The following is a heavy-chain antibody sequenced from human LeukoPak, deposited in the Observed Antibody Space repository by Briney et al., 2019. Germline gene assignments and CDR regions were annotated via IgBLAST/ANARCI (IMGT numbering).Heavy chain of an antibody. D-gene: IGHD6-13*01. V-gene: IGHV4-59*01. J-gene: IGHJ6*03. CDR1: GGSMSSYY. Sequence: SETLSLTCTVSGGSMSSYYWNWIRQPPGKGLEWIGYIYYSGSTNYNPSLKSRVTILVGTSKNLFSLKLGSVTAADTAVYYCARVKYRSSWYRDYYYYYMDVWGKGTTVTVSS. CDR3: ARVKYRSSWYRDYYYYYMDV. CDR2: IYYSGST.